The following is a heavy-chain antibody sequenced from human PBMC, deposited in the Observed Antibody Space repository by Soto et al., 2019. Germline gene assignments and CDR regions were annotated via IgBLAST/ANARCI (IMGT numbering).Heavy chain of an antibody. CDR2: IYYSGST. CDR1: GGSVSSGSYY. V-gene: IGHV4-61*01. CDR3: AREVGYYYDC. Sequence: LTCTVSGGSVSSGSYYWSWIRQPPGKGLEWIGYIYYSGSTNYNPSLKSRVTISVDTSKNQFSLKLSSVTAADTAVYYCAREVGYYYDCWGERNLVTVS. D-gene: IGHD3-16*01. J-gene: IGHJ4*02.